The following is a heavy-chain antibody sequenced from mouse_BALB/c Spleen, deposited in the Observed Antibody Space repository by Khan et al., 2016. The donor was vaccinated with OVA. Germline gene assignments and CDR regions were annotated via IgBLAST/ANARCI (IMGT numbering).Heavy chain of an antibody. CDR2: VSGYSSTI. Sequence: EVELVESGGGLVQPGGSRKLSCAASGFTFSSYGVHWVRQAPEKGLEWVAYVSGYSSTIFYADTVKGRFTISRDNPKNTLFLQMTSLMSEDTAMYYCATSYYYGYYFDYWGPGTTLTVSS. J-gene: IGHJ2*01. CDR1: GFTFSSYG. D-gene: IGHD1-1*01. CDR3: ATSYYYGYYFDY. V-gene: IGHV5-17*02.